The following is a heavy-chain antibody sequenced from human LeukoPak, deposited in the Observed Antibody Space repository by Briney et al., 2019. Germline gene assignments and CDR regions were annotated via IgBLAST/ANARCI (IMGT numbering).Heavy chain of an antibody. Sequence: GGSLRLSCAASGFTFSSYAMSWVRQAPGKGLEWVSAISGSGGSTYYADSVKGRFTISRDNSKNTLYLQMNSLRAEDTAVYYCAKAGRGRFQQAPHDYWGQGTLVTVSS. J-gene: IGHJ4*02. CDR3: AKAGRGRFQQAPHDY. D-gene: IGHD6-13*01. CDR2: ISGSGGST. V-gene: IGHV3-23*01. CDR1: GFTFSSYA.